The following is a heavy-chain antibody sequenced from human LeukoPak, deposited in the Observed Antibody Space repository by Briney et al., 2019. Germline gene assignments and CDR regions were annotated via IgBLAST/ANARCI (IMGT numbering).Heavy chain of an antibody. D-gene: IGHD6-13*01. V-gene: IGHV3-21*01. Sequence: GGSLRLSCAASGFTFFSYTMNWVRQAPGKGLEWVSSISSTRSYIYYADSVKGRFTISRDNAKNSLYLQMNSLRAEDTAVYYCAREDASSWDYWGQGILVTVSS. CDR3: AREDASSWDY. J-gene: IGHJ4*02. CDR2: ISSTRSYI. CDR1: GFTFFSYT.